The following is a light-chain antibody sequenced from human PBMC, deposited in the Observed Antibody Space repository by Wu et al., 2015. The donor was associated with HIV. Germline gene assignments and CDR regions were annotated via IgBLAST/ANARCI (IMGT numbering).Light chain of an antibody. CDR1: QIVSSSY. Sequence: EVVLTQSPGTLSLSPGERATLSCRASQIVSSSYLAWYQQKPGQAPRLLIYGASSRATGIPDRFSGSGSGTDFTLTISRLEPEDFAVYYCHQYGGSPPFTFGPGTKVDIK. J-gene: IGKJ3*01. V-gene: IGKV3-20*01. CDR3: HQYGGSPPFT. CDR2: GAS.